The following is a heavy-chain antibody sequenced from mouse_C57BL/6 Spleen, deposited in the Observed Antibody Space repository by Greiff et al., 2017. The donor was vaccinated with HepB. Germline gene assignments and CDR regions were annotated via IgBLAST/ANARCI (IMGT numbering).Heavy chain of an antibody. J-gene: IGHJ4*01. CDR2: IDPSDSYT. CDR3: ARRADYYGSSSYYAMDY. D-gene: IGHD1-1*01. Sequence: QVQLQQPGAELVKPGASVKLSCKASGYTFTSYWMQWVKQRPGQGLEWIGEIDPSDSYTNYTQKFKGKATLTVDTSSRTAYMQLSSLTSEDSAVYYCARRADYYGSSSYYAMDYWGQGTSVTVSS. CDR1: GYTFTSYW. V-gene: IGHV1-50*01.